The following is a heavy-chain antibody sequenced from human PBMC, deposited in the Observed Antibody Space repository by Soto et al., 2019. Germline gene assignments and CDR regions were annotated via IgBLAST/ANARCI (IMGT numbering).Heavy chain of an antibody. CDR3: ARREDSSCCFDY. CDR1: GYTFTTYW. V-gene: IGHV5-51*01. Sequence: PGESLKISCRGSGYTFTTYWIAWVRQMPGKGLEWMGIIYPGDSDTRYSPSFQGHVTISADKSISTAYLQWSSLKASDTATYYCARREDSSCCFDYWAQGTQVTVSS. D-gene: IGHD6-13*01. J-gene: IGHJ4*02. CDR2: IYPGDSDT.